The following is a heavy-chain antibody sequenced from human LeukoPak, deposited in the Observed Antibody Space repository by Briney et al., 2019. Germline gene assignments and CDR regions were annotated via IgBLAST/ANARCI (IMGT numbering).Heavy chain of an antibody. CDR1: GFTFDDYA. V-gene: IGHV3-9*01. Sequence: GGSLRLSCAASGFTFDDYAMHWVRQAPGKGLEWVSGISWNSGSIGYADSVKGRFTISRDNAKNSLYLQMNSLRAEDTALYYCAKDTAVSGPDHGMDVWGQGTTVTVSS. CDR3: AKDTAVSGPDHGMDV. CDR2: ISWNSGSI. D-gene: IGHD3-10*01. J-gene: IGHJ6*02.